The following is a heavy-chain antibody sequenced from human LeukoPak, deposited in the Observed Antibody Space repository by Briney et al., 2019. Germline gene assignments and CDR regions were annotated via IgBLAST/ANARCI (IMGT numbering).Heavy chain of an antibody. Sequence: PGGSLRLSCAASGFTFSNYVMHWVRQAPGRGLEWVAFIRYDGSNQYYADSVKGRFTISRDNSKNTLYLQMYSLRAEDTAVYYCAKERSGCFDYWGQGTLVTVSS. CDR2: IRYDGSNQ. CDR1: GFTFSNYV. V-gene: IGHV3-30*02. D-gene: IGHD1-26*01. CDR3: AKERSGCFDY. J-gene: IGHJ4*02.